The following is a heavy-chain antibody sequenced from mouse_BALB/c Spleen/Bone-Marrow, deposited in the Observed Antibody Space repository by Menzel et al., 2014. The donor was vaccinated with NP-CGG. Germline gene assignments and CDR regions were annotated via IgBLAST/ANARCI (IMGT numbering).Heavy chain of an antibody. J-gene: IGHJ2*01. D-gene: IGHD2-4*01. Sequence: DVKLQESGGGLVKPGGSLKLFCAASGFTFSSYSMSWVRQTPEKRLEWVATISSGGHDTYYPDSVKGRFTISRDNAKNTLYLQMSSLKSEDTAMYYCSKDGGYDYSYYFDYWVQGTTLTVSS. V-gene: IGHV5-6-4*01. CDR3: SKDGGYDYSYYFDY. CDR2: ISSGGHDT. CDR1: GFTFSSYS.